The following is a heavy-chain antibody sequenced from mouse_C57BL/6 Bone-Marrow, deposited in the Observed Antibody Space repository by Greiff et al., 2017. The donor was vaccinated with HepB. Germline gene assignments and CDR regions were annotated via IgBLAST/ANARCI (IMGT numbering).Heavy chain of an antibody. D-gene: IGHD1-1*01. J-gene: IGHJ2*01. CDR2: IDPNSGGT. V-gene: IGHV1-72*01. CDR3: ARPVVGGDFDY. Sequence: QVQLQQSGAELVMPGASVKLSCKASGYTFTSYWMHWVKQRPGQGLEWIGRIDPNSGGTKYNEKFKSKATLTVDKPSSTAYMQLSSLTSEDSAVYYCARPVVGGDFDYWGQGTTLTVSS. CDR1: GYTFTSYW.